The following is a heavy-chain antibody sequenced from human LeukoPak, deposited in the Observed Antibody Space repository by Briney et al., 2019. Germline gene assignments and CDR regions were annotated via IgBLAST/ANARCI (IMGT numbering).Heavy chain of an antibody. Sequence: GGSLRLSCAASGFTFSSYGMHWVRQAPGKGLEWVAVISYDGSNKYYADSVKGRFTTSRDNSENTLYLQMNSLRAEDTAVYYCAKDFRWELLPPTDFDYWGQGTLVTVSS. CDR2: ISYDGSNK. V-gene: IGHV3-30*18. J-gene: IGHJ4*02. D-gene: IGHD1-26*01. CDR3: AKDFRWELLPPTDFDY. CDR1: GFTFSSYG.